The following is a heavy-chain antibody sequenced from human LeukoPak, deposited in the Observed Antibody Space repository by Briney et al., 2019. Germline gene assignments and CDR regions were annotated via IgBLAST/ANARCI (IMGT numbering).Heavy chain of an antibody. CDR2: ISRSGGST. CDR3: AKLGGKTANGDEYYGMDV. J-gene: IGHJ6*02. CDR1: ELRA. D-gene: IGHD3-10*01. V-gene: IGHV3-23*01. Sequence: GGSLRLTCAASELRAMTWVRQGPGKGLEWVSAISRSGGSTYYADSVKGRFTISRDKSNNTLFLQMNSLRAEDTAVYYCAKLGGKTANGDEYYGMDVWGQGTTVTVSS.